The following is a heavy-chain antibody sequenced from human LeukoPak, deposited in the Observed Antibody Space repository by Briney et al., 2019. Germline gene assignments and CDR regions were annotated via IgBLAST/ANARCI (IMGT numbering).Heavy chain of an antibody. CDR3: ARDGSTVTADY. V-gene: IGHV1-8*01. CDR1: GYTFTSYD. D-gene: IGHD1-14*01. J-gene: IGHJ4*02. CDR2: MNPNSGNT. Sequence: SVKVSCKASGYTFTSYDINWLRQASGQGLEWMGWMNPNSGNTGYAQKFQGRFTMTWDTSITTAYMELSSLRSEDTAVYYCARDGSTVTADYWGQGTLVTVSS.